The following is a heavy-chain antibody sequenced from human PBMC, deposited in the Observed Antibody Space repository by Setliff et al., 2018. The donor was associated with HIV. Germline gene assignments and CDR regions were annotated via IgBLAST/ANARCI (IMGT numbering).Heavy chain of an antibody. Sequence: PSETLSLTCAVSGYSISSGYYWGWIRQPPGKGLEWIGSVFHSGSTYYNPSLKGRVTMSVDTSKNQFSLKLSSVTAADTAVYYCARDAERGYSYGYDYWGQGTQVTVSS. V-gene: IGHV4-38-2*02. CDR1: GYSISSGYY. D-gene: IGHD5-18*01. CDR3: ARDAERGYSYGYDY. CDR2: VFHSGST. J-gene: IGHJ4*02.